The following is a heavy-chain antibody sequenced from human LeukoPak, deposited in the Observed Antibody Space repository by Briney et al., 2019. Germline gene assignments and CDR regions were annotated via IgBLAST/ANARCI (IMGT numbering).Heavy chain of an antibody. D-gene: IGHD3-10*01. CDR2: IWYDGSNK. CDR1: GFTFSSYG. V-gene: IGHV3-33*01. Sequence: GGSLRLSCAASGFTFSSYGMHWVRQAPGKGLEWVAVIWYDGSNKYYADSVKGRFTISRDNSKNTLYLQMNSLRAEDTAVYYCARENDGSGSYVLDYWGQGTLATVSS. J-gene: IGHJ4*02. CDR3: ARENDGSGSYVLDY.